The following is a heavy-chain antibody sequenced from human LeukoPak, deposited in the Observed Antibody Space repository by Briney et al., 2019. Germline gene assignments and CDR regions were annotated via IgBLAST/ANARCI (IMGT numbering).Heavy chain of an antibody. V-gene: IGHV3-66*01. CDR3: ARVLHSSSWSTGDWFDP. D-gene: IGHD6-13*01. CDR2: IYSGGST. J-gene: IGHJ5*02. Sequence: GGSLRLSCAASGFTVSSNYMSWVRQAPGKGLEWVSVIYSGGSTYYADSVKGRFTISRDNSKNTLYLQMNSLRAEDTAVYYCARVLHSSSWSTGDWFDPWGQGTLVTVSS. CDR1: GFTVSSNY.